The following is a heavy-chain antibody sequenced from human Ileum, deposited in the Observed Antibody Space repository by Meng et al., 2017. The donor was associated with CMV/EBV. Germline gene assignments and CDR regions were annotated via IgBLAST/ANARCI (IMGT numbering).Heavy chain of an antibody. V-gene: IGHV3-74*01. CDR1: GFPFSNYA. Sequence: GGSLRLSCAASGFPFSNYAMSWVRQAPGKGLVWVSRISNGGATTNYADSVNGRFTISRDNAKNMLCLQMNSLRAEGTAVYFCAPITVVRGVLSMHVWGQGTTVTVSS. D-gene: IGHD3-10*01. CDR3: APITVVRGVLSMHV. J-gene: IGHJ6*02. CDR2: ISNGGATT.